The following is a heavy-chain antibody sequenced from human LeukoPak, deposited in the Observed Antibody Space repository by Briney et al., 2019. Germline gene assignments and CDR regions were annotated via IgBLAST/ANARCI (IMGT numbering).Heavy chain of an antibody. V-gene: IGHV4-30-2*01. CDR1: GGSFSGYS. J-gene: IGHJ4*02. Sequence: PSETLSLTCAVYGGSFSGYSWSWIRQPPGKGLEWIGYIYHSGSTYYNPSLKSRVTISVDRSKNQFSLKLSSVTAADTAVYYCARGGRYYDILTGYYPYYFDYWGQGTLVTVSS. D-gene: IGHD3-9*01. CDR2: IYHSGST. CDR3: ARGGRYYDILTGYYPYYFDY.